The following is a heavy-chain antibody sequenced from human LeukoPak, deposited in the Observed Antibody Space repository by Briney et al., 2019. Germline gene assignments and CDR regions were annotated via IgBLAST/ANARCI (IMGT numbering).Heavy chain of an antibody. V-gene: IGHV5-10-1*01. Sequence: GAPLKISCNGSGYSFTSYWIRWVRQMPGEGVGWMGRIDSSDSYTNYSPSFQGHDTISADKSISTAYLQWSSLTASDTAMYYCARHDPYYYGSGSSGKVYGMDVWGKGTTVTVSS. J-gene: IGHJ6*04. D-gene: IGHD3-10*01. CDR1: GYSFTSYW. CDR2: IDSSDSYT. CDR3: ARHDPYYYGSGSSGKVYGMDV.